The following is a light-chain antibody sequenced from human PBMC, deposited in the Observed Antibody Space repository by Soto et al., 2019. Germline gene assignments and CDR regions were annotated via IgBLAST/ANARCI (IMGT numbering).Light chain of an antibody. J-gene: IGKJ1*01. CDR3: QQYNNYPRT. CDR2: DAS. CDR1: ESSRTW. V-gene: IGKV1-5*01. Sequence: DITITQPRPTLSSPILDGITLPSLASESSRTWLAWYQQKPGKATKFLIYDASSLESGVPSRCSGSGSGTEFTLTISILQPDDFATYCCQQYNNYPRTFGQGTKVDIK.